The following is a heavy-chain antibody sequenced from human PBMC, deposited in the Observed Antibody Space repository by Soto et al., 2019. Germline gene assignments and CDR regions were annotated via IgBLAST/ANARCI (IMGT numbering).Heavy chain of an antibody. Sequence: EVQLLESGGGLVQPGGSLRLSCAGSGFTFTTYAMTWVRQAPGKGLEWVSAISGSGGSTYNADSVKGRFTISRDNSKNTLFLQMNSLRAEDTAVYYCATRRDASYYYYGMDVWGQGTTVTVSS. D-gene: IGHD2-2*01. CDR1: GFTFTTYA. CDR2: ISGSGGST. CDR3: ATRRDASYYYYGMDV. J-gene: IGHJ6*02. V-gene: IGHV3-23*01.